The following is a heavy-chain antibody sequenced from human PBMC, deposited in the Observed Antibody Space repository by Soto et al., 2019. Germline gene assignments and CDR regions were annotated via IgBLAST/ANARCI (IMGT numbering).Heavy chain of an antibody. CDR3: AGDPISSGWYGAPHY. Sequence: QVQLVESGGGVVQPGRSLRLSCAASGFTFRSYAMHWVRQAPGKGLEWVAVMSYDGTNKYYADSVKGRFTISRDNSKNTLYLQMNSLRAEDTALYYCAGDPISSGWYGAPHYWGQGTLVAVSS. D-gene: IGHD6-19*01. V-gene: IGHV3-30-3*01. J-gene: IGHJ4*02. CDR1: GFTFRSYA. CDR2: MSYDGTNK.